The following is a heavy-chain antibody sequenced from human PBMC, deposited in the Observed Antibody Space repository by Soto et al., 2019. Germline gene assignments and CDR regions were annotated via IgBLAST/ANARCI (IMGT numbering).Heavy chain of an antibody. V-gene: IGHV3-33*01. CDR3: ARDAYYYDSSGRGDFDY. CDR2: IWYDGSNK. D-gene: IGHD3-22*01. Sequence: QVQLVESGGGVVQPGRSLRLSCAASGFIFSSYGMHWVRQAPGKGLEWVAVIWYDGSNKYYADSVKGRFTISRDNSKNTLYLQMNSLRAEDTAVYYCARDAYYYDSSGRGDFDYWGQGTLVTVSS. CDR1: GFIFSSYG. J-gene: IGHJ4*02.